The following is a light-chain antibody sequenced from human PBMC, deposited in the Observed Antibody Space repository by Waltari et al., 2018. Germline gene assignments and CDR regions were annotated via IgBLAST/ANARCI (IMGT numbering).Light chain of an antibody. Sequence: SYVLTPPPSVSVAPGQTARMTGGANNIGRKSVQWYQKKPGQAPVPVVYDDSDRPSGIPERFSGSNSGNTATLTITRVEAGDEADYYCQLWDKSSDPPYVFGPGTKVTVL. CDR3: QLWDKSSDPPYV. J-gene: IGLJ1*01. CDR2: DDS. V-gene: IGLV3-21*02. CDR1: NIGRKS.